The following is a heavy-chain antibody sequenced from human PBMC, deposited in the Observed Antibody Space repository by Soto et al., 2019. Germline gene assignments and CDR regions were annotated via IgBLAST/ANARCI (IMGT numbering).Heavy chain of an antibody. D-gene: IGHD5-12*01. Sequence: SETLSLTCTVSGGSISSYYWSWIRQPPGKGLEWIGYICYSGSTNYNPSLKSRVTISVDTSKNQFSLKLSSVTAADTAVYYCARVREGQMATLYYFDYWGQGTLVTVSS. CDR1: GGSISSYY. J-gene: IGHJ4*02. V-gene: IGHV4-59*01. CDR2: ICYSGST. CDR3: ARVREGQMATLYYFDY.